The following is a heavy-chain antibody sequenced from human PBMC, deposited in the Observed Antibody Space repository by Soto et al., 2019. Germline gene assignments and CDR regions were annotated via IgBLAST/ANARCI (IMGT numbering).Heavy chain of an antibody. Sequence: SETLSLTCAVYGGSFSGYYWSWIRQPPGKGLEWIGEINPSGSTNYNPSLKSRVTISVDTSKNQFSLKLSSVTAADTAVYYCARGNIVATTNFDYWGQGTLVTVSS. J-gene: IGHJ4*02. D-gene: IGHD5-12*01. CDR2: INPSGST. V-gene: IGHV4-34*01. CDR3: ARGNIVATTNFDY. CDR1: GGSFSGYY.